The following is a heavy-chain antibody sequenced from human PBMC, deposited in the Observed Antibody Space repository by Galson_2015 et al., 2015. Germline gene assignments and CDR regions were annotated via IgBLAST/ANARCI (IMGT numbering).Heavy chain of an antibody. D-gene: IGHD2-2*01. CDR1: GYSFTSYW. V-gene: IGHV5-51*01. CDR2: IYPGASDP. J-gene: IGHJ3*02. CDR3: GGHSTFQLLSASEI. Sequence: QSGAEVKKPRESLKISCKGSGYSFTSYWIGWVRQMPGKGLEWMGIIYPGASDPRYSPPCRGQVPISAGKSISTAYLQWSSLEASDTAMYFCGGHSTFQLLSASEIWGQGTMVTVSS.